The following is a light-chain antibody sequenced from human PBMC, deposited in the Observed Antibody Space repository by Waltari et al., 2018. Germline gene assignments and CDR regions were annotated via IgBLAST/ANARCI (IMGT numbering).Light chain of an antibody. Sequence: QSALTQPASVSGSPGQSITISCTGTSSDVGGYNYVWCYQQHPGKAPKLTIYDVSKRPSVVANRVSGSKAGTTASPTSSGLQAEDEADHYCSSYTGSILYVFGTGTKVTFL. J-gene: IGLJ1*01. CDR3: SSYTGSILYV. CDR2: DVS. CDR1: SSDVGGYNY. V-gene: IGLV2-14*01.